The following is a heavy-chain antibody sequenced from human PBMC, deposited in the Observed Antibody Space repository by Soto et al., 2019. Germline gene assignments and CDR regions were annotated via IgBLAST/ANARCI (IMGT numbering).Heavy chain of an antibody. CDR3: ARVIFDWLLSRGYDFGMDV. J-gene: IGHJ6*04. CDR2: IYPGDSDT. D-gene: IGHD3-9*01. CDR1: GYSFTSYW. V-gene: IGHV5-51*01. Sequence: GESLKISCKGSGYSFTSYWIGWVRQMPGKGLEWMGIIYPGDSDTRYSPSFQGQVTISADKSISTAYLQWSSLKASDTAMYYCARVIFDWLLSRGYDFGMDVWGEGITVTVSS.